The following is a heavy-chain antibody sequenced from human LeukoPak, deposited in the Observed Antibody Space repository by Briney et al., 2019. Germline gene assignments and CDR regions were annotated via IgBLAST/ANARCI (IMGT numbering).Heavy chain of an antibody. CDR1: GDSIRSVSYY. CDR3: ASEGVVRYLFAY. CDR2: IYTSGIT. Sequence: SETLSLTCTVSGDSIRSVSYYWSWIRQPAWKRLEWSGRIYTSGITNYNPSLKSRVTISVDTSKNQFSLKLSSVTAADTAFYYCASEGVVRYLFAYWGQGTLVTVSS. J-gene: IGHJ4*02. V-gene: IGHV4-61*02. D-gene: IGHD3-3*01.